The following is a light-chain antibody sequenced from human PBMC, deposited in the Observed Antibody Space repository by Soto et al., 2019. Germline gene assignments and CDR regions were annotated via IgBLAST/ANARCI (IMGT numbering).Light chain of an antibody. V-gene: IGLV2-14*01. CDR3: SSYTSSSTLGV. CDR1: SSDVGGYNY. Sequence: LTQPASVSGSPGQSITISCTGTSSDVGGYNYVSWYQQHPGKAPKLMIYEVSNRPSGVSNRFSGSKSGNTASLTISGLQAEDEADYYCSSYTSSSTLGVFGTGTKVTVL. J-gene: IGLJ1*01. CDR2: EVS.